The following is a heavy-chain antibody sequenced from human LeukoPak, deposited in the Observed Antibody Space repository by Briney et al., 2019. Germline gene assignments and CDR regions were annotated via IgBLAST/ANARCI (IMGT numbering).Heavy chain of an antibody. D-gene: IGHD3-22*01. Sequence: SETLSLTCTVSGGSIGSYYWSWIRQPAGKGLEWIGRIYTSGGTVYNPSLKSRVTMSVDTSKNQFSLKLSSVTAADTAVYYCARDAVLQYYYDSSGYYYRWFDPWGQGTLVTVSP. CDR3: ARDAVLQYYYDSSGYYYRWFDP. CDR2: IYTSGGT. CDR1: GGSIGSYY. J-gene: IGHJ5*02. V-gene: IGHV4-4*07.